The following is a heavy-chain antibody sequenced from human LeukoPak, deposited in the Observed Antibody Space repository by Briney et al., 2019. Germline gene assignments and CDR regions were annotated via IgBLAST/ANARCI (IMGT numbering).Heavy chain of an antibody. CDR3: ARVGQYCSSSSCFDC. Sequence: ASVKVSCKTSGYTFTNYGISWVRQAPGQGLEWMGWISAYNGNTDYPQSLQGRVTMTTDTSTSTAYMELRSLRSDDAAVYYCARVGQYCSSSSCFDCWGQGTLVTVSS. J-gene: IGHJ4*02. CDR1: GYTFTNYG. D-gene: IGHD2-2*01. V-gene: IGHV1-18*01. CDR2: ISAYNGNT.